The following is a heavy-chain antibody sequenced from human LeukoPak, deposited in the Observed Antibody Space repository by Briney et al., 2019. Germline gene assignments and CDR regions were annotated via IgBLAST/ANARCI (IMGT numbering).Heavy chain of an antibody. CDR1: GFTFSSCA. CDR3: ARDNLSSGWFDY. J-gene: IGHJ4*02. V-gene: IGHV3-23*01. CDR2: ISGSGDRI. D-gene: IGHD6-19*01. Sequence: GGSLRLSCAASGFTFSSCAMSWVRQAPGKGLEWVSAISGSGDRIYHADSVKGRFTISRDNPRNTLYLQMNSLRAEDTAVYYCARDNLSSGWFDYWGQGTLVTVSS.